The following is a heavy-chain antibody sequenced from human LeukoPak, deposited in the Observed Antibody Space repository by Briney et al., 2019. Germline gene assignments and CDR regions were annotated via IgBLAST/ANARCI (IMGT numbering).Heavy chain of an antibody. V-gene: IGHV4-59*01. CDR1: GGSISSYY. CDR3: ARDTSDYYDSSGYYYGGFDP. D-gene: IGHD3-22*01. Sequence: SETLSLTCTVSGGSISSYYWSWIRQPPGKGLEWIGYIYYSGSTNYTPSLKSRVTISVDTSKNQFSLKLSSVTAADTAVYYCARDTSDYYDSSGYYYGGFDPWGQGTLVTVSS. J-gene: IGHJ5*02. CDR2: IYYSGST.